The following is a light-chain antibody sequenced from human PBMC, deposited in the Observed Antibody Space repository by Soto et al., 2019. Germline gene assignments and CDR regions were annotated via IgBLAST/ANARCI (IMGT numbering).Light chain of an antibody. CDR3: QQRQNWPPLT. V-gene: IGKV3-11*01. Sequence: EVVLTQSPATLSLSPGERATLSCRASQSVSIYLAWYQQKPGQAPRLIIYDATNRAAGIPARFSGSGSGTDFTLTISNLEPEDFAVYYCQQRQNWPPLTFGGGTKVELK. CDR1: QSVSIY. J-gene: IGKJ4*01. CDR2: DAT.